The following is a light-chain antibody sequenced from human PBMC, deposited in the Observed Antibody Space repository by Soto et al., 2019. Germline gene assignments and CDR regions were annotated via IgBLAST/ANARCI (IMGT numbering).Light chain of an antibody. CDR3: QQYNKWPLT. Sequence: ERLRRHHPASRAVCRGEVATLSGGASQSVSIDLAWYQQTPGQAPRLLIYGASTRATGIPVRFSGSASGTEFTLTISSLQSEDFTVYYCQQYNKWPLTFGQGTKVDIK. J-gene: IGKJ1*01. V-gene: IGKV3-15*01. CDR2: GAS. CDR1: QSVSID.